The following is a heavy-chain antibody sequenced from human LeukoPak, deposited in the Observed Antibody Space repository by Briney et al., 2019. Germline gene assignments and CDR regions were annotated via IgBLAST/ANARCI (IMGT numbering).Heavy chain of an antibody. V-gene: IGHV4-39*01. Sequence: SETLSLTCTVSGGSISSSSYYWGWIRQPPGKGLEWIGSIYHSGSTYYNPSLKSRVTISVDTSKNQFSLKLSSVTAADTAVYYCARQYDSSGPGAFDIWGQGTMVTVSS. CDR1: GGSISSSSYY. CDR3: ARQYDSSGPGAFDI. CDR2: IYHSGST. D-gene: IGHD3-22*01. J-gene: IGHJ3*02.